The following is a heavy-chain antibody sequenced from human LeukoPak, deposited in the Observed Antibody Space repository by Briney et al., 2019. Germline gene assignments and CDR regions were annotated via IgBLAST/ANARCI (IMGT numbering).Heavy chain of an antibody. Sequence: PGGSLRLSCAASGFTFVSYGINWVRQAPGKGLEWVSGITSRGDGTYYADSVKGRFTISRDNSRNTVFLQMNSLRAEDTALYYCAKDPQVARFDYWGQGTLVTVSS. V-gene: IGHV3-23*01. J-gene: IGHJ4*02. CDR3: AKDPQVARFDY. D-gene: IGHD2-15*01. CDR2: ITSRGDGT. CDR1: GFTFVSYG.